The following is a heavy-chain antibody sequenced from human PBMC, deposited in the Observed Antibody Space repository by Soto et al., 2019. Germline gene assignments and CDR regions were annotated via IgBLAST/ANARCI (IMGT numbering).Heavy chain of an antibody. CDR2: ISWNSGSI. V-gene: IGHV3-9*01. CDR1: GFTFDDYA. J-gene: IGHJ3*02. Sequence: GGSLRLSCAASGFTFDDYAMHWVRQAPGKGLEWVSGISWNSGSIGYADSVKGRFTISRDNAKNSLYLQMNSLRAEDTALYYCAKDIGIVVVVAANAFDIWGQGKMVTVSS. D-gene: IGHD2-15*01. CDR3: AKDIGIVVVVAANAFDI.